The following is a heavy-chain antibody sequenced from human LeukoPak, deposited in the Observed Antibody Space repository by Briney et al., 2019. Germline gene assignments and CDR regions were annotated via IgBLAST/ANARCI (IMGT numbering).Heavy chain of an antibody. Sequence: ASVKVSCKASGYTFTSYAMHWVRQAPGQRLEWMGWINAGNGNTKYSQKFQGRVTITRDTSASTAYMELRSLRSDDTAVYYCARESPSSGWYVYWGQGTLVTVSS. CDR1: GYTFTSYA. V-gene: IGHV1-3*01. CDR2: INAGNGNT. D-gene: IGHD6-19*01. CDR3: ARESPSSGWYVY. J-gene: IGHJ4*02.